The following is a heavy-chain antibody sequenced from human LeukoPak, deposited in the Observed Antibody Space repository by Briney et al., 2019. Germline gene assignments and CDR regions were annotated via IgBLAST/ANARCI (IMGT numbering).Heavy chain of an antibody. D-gene: IGHD3-22*01. CDR1: GGTFSSYA. J-gene: IGHJ4*02. CDR2: IIPIFGTA. CDR3: ARALGKGTVVVITTYFDY. V-gene: IGHV1-69*13. Sequence: SVKVSCKASGGTFSSYAISWVRQAPGQGLEWMGGIIPIFGTANYAQKFQGRVTITADESTSTAYMELSSLRSEDTAVYYCARALGKGTVVVITTYFDYWGQGTLVTVSS.